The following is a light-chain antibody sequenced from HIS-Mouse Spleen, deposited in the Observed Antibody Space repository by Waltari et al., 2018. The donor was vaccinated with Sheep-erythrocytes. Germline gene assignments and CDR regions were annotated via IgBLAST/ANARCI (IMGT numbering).Light chain of an antibody. J-gene: IGLJ3*02. CDR2: EGS. CDR1: SSDVGSYNL. Sequence: QSALTQPASVSGSPGQSITISCTGTSSDVGSYNLVSWYQQPPGKAPKLRIYEGSKRPSGVSNGFSGSKSGNTASLTISGLQAEDEADYYCCSYAGSSTPWVFGGGTKLTVL. CDR3: CSYAGSSTPWV. V-gene: IGLV2-23*01.